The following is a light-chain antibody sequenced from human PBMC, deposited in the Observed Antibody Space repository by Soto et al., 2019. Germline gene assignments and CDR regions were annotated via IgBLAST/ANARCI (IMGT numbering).Light chain of an antibody. Sequence: DIQMTQSPSTVSSSVGDRVTITCVASQSISSWLAWYQQRPGKAPNLLIYKASSLESGVPSRFSGSGSGTEFTLTISSLQPDDFATYYCQQYNSYSWKCGQGNKGAIK. J-gene: IGKJ1*01. CDR3: QQYNSYSWK. V-gene: IGKV1-5*03. CDR2: KAS. CDR1: QSISSW.